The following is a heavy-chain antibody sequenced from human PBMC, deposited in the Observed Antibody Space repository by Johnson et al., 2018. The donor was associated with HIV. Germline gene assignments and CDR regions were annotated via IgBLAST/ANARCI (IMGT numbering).Heavy chain of an antibody. CDR2: TSYDGNTQ. V-gene: IGHV3-30-3*01. D-gene: IGHD6-19*01. J-gene: IGHJ3*02. CDR3: ARVFGSGWSYDAFDI. Sequence: QVQLVESGGGVVQPGRSLRLSCAASGFTFNFYAMHWVRQAPGKGLEWLAITSYDGNTQYYSDSVKGRFTISRDNSKKALYLQMNSLRAEDTAVDYCARVFGSGWSYDAFDIWGQGTMVTVSS. CDR1: GFTFNFYA.